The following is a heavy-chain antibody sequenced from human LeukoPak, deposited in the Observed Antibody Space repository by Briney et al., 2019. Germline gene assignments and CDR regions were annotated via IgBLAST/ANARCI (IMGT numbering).Heavy chain of an antibody. D-gene: IGHD2/OR15-2a*01. CDR1: GFTFRSYE. Sequence: QSGGSLRLSCAASGFTFRSYEMNWVRQAPGKGLEWVSYISSSGSSIYYADSVKGRFTISRDNAKKSLYLQMNSLRAEDTAVYYCAGRIYNSTSYYYHYGLDVWGQGTTVTVSS. CDR3: AGRIYNSTSYYYHYGLDV. J-gene: IGHJ6*02. CDR2: ISSSGSSI. V-gene: IGHV3-48*03.